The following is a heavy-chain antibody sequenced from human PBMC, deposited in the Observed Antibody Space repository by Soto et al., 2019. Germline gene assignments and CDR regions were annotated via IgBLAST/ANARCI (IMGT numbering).Heavy chain of an antibody. Sequence: ASVKVSCKASGYTFTSYGISWVRQAPGQGLEWMGWISAYNGNTNYAQKLQGRVTMTTDTSTSTAYMELRSLRSDDTAVYYCARDYDYGDYGHYWYFDLWGRGTLVTVSS. D-gene: IGHD4-17*01. V-gene: IGHV1-18*01. CDR3: ARDYDYGDYGHYWYFDL. CDR1: GYTFTSYG. CDR2: ISAYNGNT. J-gene: IGHJ2*01.